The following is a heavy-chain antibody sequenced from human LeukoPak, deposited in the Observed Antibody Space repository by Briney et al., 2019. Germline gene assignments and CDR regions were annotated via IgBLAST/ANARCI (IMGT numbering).Heavy chain of an antibody. V-gene: IGHV1-24*01. CDR1: GYTLTELS. CDR2: FDPEDGET. CDR3: ATVRIPRREARATYYAILTGLEY. D-gene: IGHD3-9*01. Sequence: ASVKVSCKVSGYTLTELSMHWVRQAPGKGLEWMGGFDPEDGETTYAQKFQGRVTMTEDTSTDTAYMALSSLRSEDTAVYYCATVRIPRREARATYYAILTGLEYWGQGTLVTVSS. J-gene: IGHJ4*02.